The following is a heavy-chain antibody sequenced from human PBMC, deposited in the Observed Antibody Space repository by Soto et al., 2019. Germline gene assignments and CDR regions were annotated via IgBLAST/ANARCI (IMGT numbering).Heavy chain of an antibody. Sequence: QVQLVQSGAEVKKPGSSVKVSCKASGGTFSSYAISWVRQAPGQGLEWMGGIIPIFGTANYAQKFQGRVTITADESTSTAYMELSSLRSEDTAVYYCASSIAAAGNYYYYYGMDVWGQGTTVTVSS. J-gene: IGHJ6*02. CDR2: IIPIFGTA. V-gene: IGHV1-69*12. CDR1: GGTFSSYA. D-gene: IGHD6-13*01. CDR3: ASSIAAAGNYYYYYGMDV.